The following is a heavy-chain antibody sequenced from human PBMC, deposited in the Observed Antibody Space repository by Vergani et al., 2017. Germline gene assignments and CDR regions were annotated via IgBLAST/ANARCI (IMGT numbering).Heavy chain of an antibody. CDR2: IYAGGRT. D-gene: IGHD2-2*01. Sequence: QVQLQESGPGLVKPSQTLSLTCSVSGGSISSGTSHWSWIRQSAGQGREWIGRIYAGGRTEYNPSLKSRVSLSVDTSKNQFSLNLNSVTAADTAVYYCARSVSSSCFKDGCYYYYYMDVWGQGTLVTVSS. J-gene: IGHJ6*03. CDR1: GGSISSGTSH. CDR3: ARSVSSSCFKDGCYYYYYMDV. V-gene: IGHV4-61*02.